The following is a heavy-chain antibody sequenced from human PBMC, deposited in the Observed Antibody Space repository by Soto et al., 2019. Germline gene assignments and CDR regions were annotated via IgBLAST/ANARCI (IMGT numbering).Heavy chain of an antibody. CDR3: ANEIRPNDY. Sequence: EVQLLESGGGLVQPGGSLRLCCAASGLPFSSHAMSWVRQAPGKGLEWVSSISISGGNTYYEDSVRGRFTISRDNSKNTLYLHMNSLPAEDTAIYYCANEIRPNDYWGQGTLVTVSS. V-gene: IGHV3-23*01. CDR2: ISISGGNT. CDR1: GLPFSSHA. J-gene: IGHJ4*02.